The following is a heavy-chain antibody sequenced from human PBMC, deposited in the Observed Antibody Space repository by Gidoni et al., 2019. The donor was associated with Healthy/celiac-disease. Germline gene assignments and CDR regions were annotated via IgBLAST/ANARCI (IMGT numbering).Heavy chain of an antibody. Sequence: QVQLVQSGAEVKKPGASVKVSCKASGYTFTSYGISWVRQAPGQGLEWMGWISAYNGNTNYAQKLQGRVTMTTDTSTSTAYMELRSLRSDDTAVYYCARGAPITYYYGSGSYSSADYWGQGTLVTVSS. CDR3: ARGAPITYYYGSGSYSSADY. CDR1: GYTFTSYG. D-gene: IGHD3-10*01. CDR2: ISAYNGNT. J-gene: IGHJ4*02. V-gene: IGHV1-18*01.